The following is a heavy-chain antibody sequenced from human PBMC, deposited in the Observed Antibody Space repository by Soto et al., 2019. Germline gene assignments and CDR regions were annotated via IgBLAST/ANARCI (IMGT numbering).Heavy chain of an antibody. CDR2: ISAYNGKT. Sequence: QVQLVQSGAEVKKPGASVKVSCKASGYTFTSYGISWVRQAPGQGLEWMGWISAYNGKTKYAHKLGGRVTMTTDTPTSTAYMYVKTLRSDDTAVYYSASGVTLPLYSSSWYGGYYFDYWGQGTLVTVSS. D-gene: IGHD6-13*01. V-gene: IGHV1-18*01. CDR3: ASGVTLPLYSSSWYGGYYFDY. CDR1: GYTFTSYG. J-gene: IGHJ4*02.